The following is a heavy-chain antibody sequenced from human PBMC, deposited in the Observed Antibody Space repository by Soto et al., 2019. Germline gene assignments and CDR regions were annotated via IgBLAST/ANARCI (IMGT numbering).Heavy chain of an antibody. D-gene: IGHD6-19*01. Sequence: EVQLLESGGGLVQPGGSLRLSCAASGFTFSSYAMSWVRQAPGKGLEWVSAISGSGGRTYYADSGKGRFTISRDNSKNTLYLQMNSLRAEDTAVYYCAKDRGIAVAGTVPPCYWGQGTLVTVSS. V-gene: IGHV3-23*01. CDR3: AKDRGIAVAGTVPPCY. CDR1: GFTFSSYA. J-gene: IGHJ4*02. CDR2: ISGSGGRT.